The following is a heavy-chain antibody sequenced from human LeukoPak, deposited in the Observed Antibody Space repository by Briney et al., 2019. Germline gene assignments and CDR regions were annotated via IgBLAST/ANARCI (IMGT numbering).Heavy chain of an antibody. CDR3: ARAVGCSSTSCYYYYGMDV. CDR2: ICSSSSYI. D-gene: IGHD2-2*01. J-gene: IGHJ6*02. V-gene: IGHV3-21*01. Sequence: GGSLRLSCAASGFTFSSYSMNWVRPAPGKGLEWVSSICSSSSYIYYADSVKGRFTISRDNAKNSLYLQMNSLRAEDTAVYYCARAVGCSSTSCYYYYGMDVWGQGTTVTVSS. CDR1: GFTFSSYS.